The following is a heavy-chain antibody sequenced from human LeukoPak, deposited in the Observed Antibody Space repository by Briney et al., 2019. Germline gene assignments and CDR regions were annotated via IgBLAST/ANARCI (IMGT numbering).Heavy chain of an antibody. CDR1: GGSISSYY. Sequence: SETLSLTCTVSGGSISSYYWSWIRQPPGKGLEWIGYIYYSGSTNYNPSLKSRVTISVDTSKNQLSLKLSSVTAADTAVYYCARDLVVPAATKPQYYYYGMDVWGQGTTVTVSS. CDR3: ARDLVVPAATKPQYYYYGMDV. J-gene: IGHJ6*02. CDR2: IYYSGST. V-gene: IGHV4-59*01. D-gene: IGHD2-2*01.